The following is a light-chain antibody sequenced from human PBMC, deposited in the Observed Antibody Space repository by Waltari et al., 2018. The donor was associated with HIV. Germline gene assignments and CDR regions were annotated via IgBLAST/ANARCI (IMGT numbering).Light chain of an antibody. J-gene: IGLJ1*01. CDR1: NIASKS. Sequence: SYVLAQPPSVSVAPGKTARITCGGNNIASKSVHCYQQQPGQAPVVVIYYDSDRPSGIPERFSGSNSGNTATLTISRVEAGDEADYYCQVWDSSSDAYVFGTGTKVTVL. CDR2: YDS. CDR3: QVWDSSSDAYV. V-gene: IGLV3-21*04.